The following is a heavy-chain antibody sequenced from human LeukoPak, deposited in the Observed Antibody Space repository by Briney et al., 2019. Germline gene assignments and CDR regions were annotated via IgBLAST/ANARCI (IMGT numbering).Heavy chain of an antibody. CDR1: GFTFSSYA. CDR2: ISGSGGST. CDR3: VGPYSSGWSGDWFDP. Sequence: GGSLRLSCAASGFTFSSYAMSWVRQAPGKGLEWVSAISGSGGSTYYADSVKGRFTISRDNSKNTLYLQMNSLRAEDTAVYYCVGPYSSGWSGDWFDPWGQGTLVTVSS. J-gene: IGHJ5*02. D-gene: IGHD6-19*01. V-gene: IGHV3-23*01.